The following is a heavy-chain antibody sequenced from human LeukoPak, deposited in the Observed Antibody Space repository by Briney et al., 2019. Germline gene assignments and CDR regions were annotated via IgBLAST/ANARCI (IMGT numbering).Heavy chain of an antibody. V-gene: IGHV4-59*01. J-gene: IGHJ4*02. CDR2: IYYSGST. CDR3: ARERPDSSGYYYVDY. CDR1: GGSISSYY. Sequence: SETLSLTCIVSGGSISSYYWSWIRQPPGKGLEWIGYIYYSGSTNYNPSLKSRVTLSVDTSKNQFSLKVSSVTAADTAVYYCARERPDSSGYYYVDYWGQGTLVTVSS. D-gene: IGHD3-22*01.